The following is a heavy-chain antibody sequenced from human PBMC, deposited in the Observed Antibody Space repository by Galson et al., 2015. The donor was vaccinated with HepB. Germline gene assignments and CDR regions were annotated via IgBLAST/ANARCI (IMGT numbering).Heavy chain of an antibody. CDR2: IDPSDSYT. V-gene: IGHV5-10-1*01. J-gene: IGHJ5*02. CDR1: GYSFTSYW. CDR3: ARSQYCTNGVCYLNWFDP. Sequence: QSGAEVKKPGESLRISCKGSGYSFTSYWISWVRQMPGKGLEWMGRIDPSDSYTNYSPSFQGHVTISADKSISTAYLQWSSLKASDTAMYYCARSQYCTNGVCYLNWFDPWGQGTLVTVSS. D-gene: IGHD2-8*01.